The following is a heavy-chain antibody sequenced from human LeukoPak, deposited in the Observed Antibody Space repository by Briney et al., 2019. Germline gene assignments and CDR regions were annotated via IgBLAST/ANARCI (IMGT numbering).Heavy chain of an antibody. Sequence: SETLSLTCNLSGGSLSGFHWSWLRQPPGKGLEWIAYKESNGYTEYYPSLMSRVKISLDTSKNQLSLELTSVTAADTAVYYCARGVYGAYFDFWGQGTLVTVSS. CDR2: KESNGYT. D-gene: IGHD4-17*01. CDR3: ARGVYGAYFDF. V-gene: IGHV4-59*01. J-gene: IGHJ4*02. CDR1: GGSLSGFH.